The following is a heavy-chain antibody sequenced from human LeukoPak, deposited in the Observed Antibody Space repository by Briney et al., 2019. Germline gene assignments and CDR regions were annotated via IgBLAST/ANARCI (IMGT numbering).Heavy chain of an antibody. J-gene: IGHJ5*02. Sequence: PGGSLRLSCAASGFTFSSYAISWVRQAPGKGLEWVSAISGSGGSTYYADSVKGRFTISRDNPKNTLYLQMNSLRAEDTAVYYCAKESYYDSSGYYYPWGQGTLVTVSS. CDR3: AKESYYDSSGYYYP. D-gene: IGHD3-22*01. V-gene: IGHV3-23*01. CDR1: GFTFSSYA. CDR2: ISGSGGST.